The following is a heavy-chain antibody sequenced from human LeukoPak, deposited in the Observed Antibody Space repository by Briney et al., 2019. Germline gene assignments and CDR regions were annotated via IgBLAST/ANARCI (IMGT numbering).Heavy chain of an antibody. CDR3: AGSIAVAGTIDY. V-gene: IGHV3-33*01. J-gene: IGHJ4*02. Sequence: GGSLRLSCAASGFTVSSFGMHWVRQAPAKGLEWVAVIWYDGSNKYYADSVKGRFTISRDNSKNTLYLQMNSLRAEDTAVYYCAGSIAVAGTIDYWGQGTLVTVSS. CDR2: IWYDGSNK. D-gene: IGHD6-19*01. CDR1: GFTVSSFG.